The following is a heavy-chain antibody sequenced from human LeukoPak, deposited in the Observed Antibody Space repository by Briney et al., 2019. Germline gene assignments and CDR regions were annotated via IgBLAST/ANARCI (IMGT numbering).Heavy chain of an antibody. CDR2: IYYTGNT. J-gene: IGHJ5*02. V-gene: IGHV4-59*01. CDR1: GGAISYYY. CDR3: ARDRLQLQS. D-gene: IGHD5-24*01. Sequence: SETLSLTCTVSGGAISYYYWNWIRQPPGKGLEWIGYIYYTGNTNYNPSLKSRATISVDTSKNQFSLKLSSVTAADTAVYYCARDRLQLQSWGQGTLVTVSS.